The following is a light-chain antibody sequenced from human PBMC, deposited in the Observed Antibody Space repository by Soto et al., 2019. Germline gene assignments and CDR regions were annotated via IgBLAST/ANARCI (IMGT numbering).Light chain of an antibody. CDR2: KAS. Sequence: DIQMTQSPCTLAVAGGDRXXITCRASQTISSWLAWYQQKPGKAPKLLIYKASTLQPGVPSRFSGSGSGADFTLTISSLQPEDVATYYCQKYDGAPRTFGQGTKVDIK. J-gene: IGKJ1*01. CDR1: QTISSW. V-gene: IGKV1-27*01. CDR3: QKYDGAPRT.